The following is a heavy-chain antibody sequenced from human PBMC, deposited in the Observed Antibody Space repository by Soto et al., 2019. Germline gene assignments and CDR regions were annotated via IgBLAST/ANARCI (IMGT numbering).Heavy chain of an antibody. CDR1: GGSISNYY. Sequence: SETLSLTCTVSGGSISNYYWSWIRQPAGKGLEWIGRIYSSGSTYYNPSLMSRVTMSVDTSKNQFSLKLSSVTAADTAIYYCARDAYYYDTRGYYLVDYWGQGTLVTVSS. D-gene: IGHD3-22*01. CDR3: ARDAYYYDTRGYYLVDY. J-gene: IGHJ4*02. V-gene: IGHV4-4*07. CDR2: IYSSGST.